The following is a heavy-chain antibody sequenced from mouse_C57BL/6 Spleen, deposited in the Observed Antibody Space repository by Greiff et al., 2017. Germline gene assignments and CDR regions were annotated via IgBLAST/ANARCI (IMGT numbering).Heavy chain of an antibody. Sequence: VQLQQSGPELVKPGASVKISCKASGYAFSSSWMHWVKQRPGQGLEWIGSIYPGDGDTNYNGKFKGKATLTADKSSSTAYMQRSRLTSEDSAVYCCANSLYDGYSDYWGQGTTLTVSA. J-gene: IGHJ2*01. V-gene: IGHV1-82*01. D-gene: IGHD2-3*01. CDR1: GYAFSSSW. CDR2: IYPGDGDT. CDR3: ANSLYDGYSDY.